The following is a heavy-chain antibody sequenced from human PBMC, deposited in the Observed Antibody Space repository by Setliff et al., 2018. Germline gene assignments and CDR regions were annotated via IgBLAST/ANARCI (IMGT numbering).Heavy chain of an antibody. CDR1: GGSFTYYY. D-gene: IGHD1-1*01. CDR3: VREGYSEYFQD. J-gene: IGHJ1*01. Sequence: SATLSLTCAASGGSFTYYYWTWIRQPPGKGLEWIGEINHSGSTNYNPSLKSRVSISVDTSKNQLSLTLSSVTAADTAVYYCVREGYSEYFQDWGRGTPVTVSS. CDR2: INHSGST. V-gene: IGHV4-34*01.